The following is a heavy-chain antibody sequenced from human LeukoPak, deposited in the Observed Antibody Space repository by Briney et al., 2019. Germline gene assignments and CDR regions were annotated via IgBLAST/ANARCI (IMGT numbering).Heavy chain of an antibody. CDR1: AFTFSNYW. J-gene: IGHJ3*01. CDR2: IKQDGSEK. V-gene: IGHV3-7*01. D-gene: IGHD2-2*01. Sequence: GGSLTLSCAASAFTFSNYWMTWVRQAQGKVLEWVANIKQDGSEKYYVDSVKGRFTISRDNARNSLYLQMNSLRAEDTAVYYCSVKPASVAFDLWGQGTTVTVSS. CDR3: SVKPASVAFDL.